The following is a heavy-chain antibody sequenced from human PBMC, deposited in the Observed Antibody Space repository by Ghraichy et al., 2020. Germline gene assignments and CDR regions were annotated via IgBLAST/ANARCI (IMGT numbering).Heavy chain of an antibody. Sequence: SETLSLTCDVSGASIRRDWWSWVRQPPGKGLEWIAEIYYSGATNFNPSLRSRVAISMDTSNSRLFLQLTSVTAADTAVYYFVGHCFGDDCRGFEIWGRGTPVTVSS. CDR3: VGHCFGDDCRGFEI. J-gene: IGHJ2*01. D-gene: IGHD2-21*01. V-gene: IGHV4-4*02. CDR1: GASIRRDW. CDR2: IYYSGAT.